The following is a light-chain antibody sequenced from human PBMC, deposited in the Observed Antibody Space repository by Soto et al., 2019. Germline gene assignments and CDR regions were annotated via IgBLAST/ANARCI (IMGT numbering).Light chain of an antibody. V-gene: IGKV3-20*01. CDR2: GAS. CDR1: QSISSSY. Sequence: EVVLTQSPGTLSLSPGERATLSCRAGQSISSSYLAWYQQRPGQAPRLLIHGASSRATGIPDRFSGSGSGTDFTLIISRLEPEDFAVYYCQQYGISSHTFGQGTKLEIK. J-gene: IGKJ2*01. CDR3: QQYGISSHT.